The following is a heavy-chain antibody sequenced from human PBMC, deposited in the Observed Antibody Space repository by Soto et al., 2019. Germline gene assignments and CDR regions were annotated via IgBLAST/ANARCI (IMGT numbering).Heavy chain of an antibody. CDR3: AKDSLLLWFGEKRSYYFDY. V-gene: IGHV3-23*01. CDR2: ISGSGGST. D-gene: IGHD3-10*01. CDR1: GFTFSSYA. J-gene: IGHJ4*02. Sequence: PGGSLRLSCAASGFTFSSYAMSWVRQAPGKGLEWVSAISGSGGSTYYADSVKGRFTISRDNSKNTLYLQMNSLRAEDTAVYYCAKDSLLLWFGEKRSYYFDYWGQGTLVTVSS.